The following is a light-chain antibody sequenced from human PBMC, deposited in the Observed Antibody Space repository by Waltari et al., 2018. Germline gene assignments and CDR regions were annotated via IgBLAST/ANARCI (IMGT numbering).Light chain of an antibody. V-gene: IGLV2-11*01. J-gene: IGLJ1*01. CDR3: CSYAGSYFYV. CDR1: SSDVGGYNY. Sequence: QSALTQPRSVSGSPGQSVTISCTGTSSDVGGYNYVSWYQQHPGKAPKLMIYDVSKRPSGVPDRFSGSKSGNTAPLTTSGLQAEDEADYYCCSYAGSYFYVFGTGTKVTVL. CDR2: DVS.